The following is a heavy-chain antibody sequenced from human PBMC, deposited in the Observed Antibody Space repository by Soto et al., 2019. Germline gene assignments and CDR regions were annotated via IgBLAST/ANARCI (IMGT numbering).Heavy chain of an antibody. CDR3: ARDSLLRGGLFDY. Sequence: GGSLRLSCAASGFTFNGYWMHWVRQIPGKGLACVSRINTDGKITWYADSVKGRFTISRDRSKNTLYLQMNSLRAEDTDEYYCARDSLLRGGLFDYWGQETLVTVSS. CDR2: INTDGKIT. V-gene: IGHV3-74*01. CDR1: GFTFNGYW. J-gene: IGHJ4*02. D-gene: IGHD3-10*01.